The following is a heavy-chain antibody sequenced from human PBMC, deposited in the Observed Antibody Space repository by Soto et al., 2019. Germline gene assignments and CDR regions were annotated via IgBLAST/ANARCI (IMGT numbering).Heavy chain of an antibody. CDR3: ARGNTYYYDSSGHYDGNFFDY. J-gene: IGHJ4*02. V-gene: IGHV1-69*13. CDR2: IIPIFGTA. Sequence: SVKVSCKASGGTFSSYAISWVRQAPGQGLEWMVGIIPIFGTANYAQKSQGRVTITADESTSTAYMELSSLRSEDTAVYYCARGNTYYYDSSGHYDGNFFDYWGQGTLVTVSS. D-gene: IGHD3-22*01. CDR1: GGTFSSYA.